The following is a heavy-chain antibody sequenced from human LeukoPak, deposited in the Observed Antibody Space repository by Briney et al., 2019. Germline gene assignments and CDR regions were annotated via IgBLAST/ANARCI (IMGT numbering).Heavy chain of an antibody. V-gene: IGHV4-34*01. J-gene: IGHJ5*02. CDR1: GGSFSGYY. Sequence: SETLSLTCAVYGGSFSGYYWSWIRQPPGKGLEWIGEINHSGSANYNLSLKSRVTISVNTSKNQFSLKLSSVTAADTAVYYCARVAESTIWFDAWGQGTLVTVSS. D-gene: IGHD1-1*01. CDR2: INHSGSA. CDR3: ARVAESTIWFDA.